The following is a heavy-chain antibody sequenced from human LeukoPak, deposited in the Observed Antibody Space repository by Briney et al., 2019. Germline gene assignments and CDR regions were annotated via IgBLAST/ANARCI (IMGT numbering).Heavy chain of an antibody. CDR2: INPTSGGT. Sequence: ASAKVSCAASGYTFTGYYMHCVRQAPGQGLERMGWINPTSGGTNYAKKFQRRVTMTRDTSISTAYMELTRLRSDDTAVYYCAREEAYCSSPSCHLDYWGQGTLVTVSS. CDR1: GYTFTGYY. CDR3: AREEAYCSSPSCHLDY. J-gene: IGHJ4*02. V-gene: IGHV1-2*02. D-gene: IGHD2-2*01.